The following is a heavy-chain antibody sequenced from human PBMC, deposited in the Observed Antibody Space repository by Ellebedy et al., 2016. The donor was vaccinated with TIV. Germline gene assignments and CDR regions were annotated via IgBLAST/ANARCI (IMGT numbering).Heavy chain of an antibody. CDR1: GFTFSSHS. Sequence: GESLKISCVTSGFTFSSHSMTWVRQAPGQGLVWASRIDIDGSETVYADSVKGRFTISRDNAKNTLYLQMNSLRAEDTAIYFCARDPVGVGPAFDVWGQGTMVTVSS. CDR3: ARDPVGVGPAFDV. CDR2: IDIDGSET. D-gene: IGHD4-23*01. J-gene: IGHJ3*01. V-gene: IGHV3-74*01.